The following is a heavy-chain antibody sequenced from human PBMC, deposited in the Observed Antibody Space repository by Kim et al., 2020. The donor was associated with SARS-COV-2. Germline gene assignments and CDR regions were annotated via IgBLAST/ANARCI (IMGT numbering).Heavy chain of an antibody. CDR2: INHSGST. V-gene: IGHV4-34*01. CDR1: GGSFSGYY. CDR3: ARGRSRSIAAVRFDP. Sequence: SETLSLTCAVYGGSFSGYYWSWIRQPPGKGLEWIGEINHSGSTNYNPSLKSRVTISVDTSKNQFSLKLSSVTAADTAVYYCARGRSRSIAAVRFDPWGQGTLVTVSS. D-gene: IGHD6-6*01. J-gene: IGHJ5*02.